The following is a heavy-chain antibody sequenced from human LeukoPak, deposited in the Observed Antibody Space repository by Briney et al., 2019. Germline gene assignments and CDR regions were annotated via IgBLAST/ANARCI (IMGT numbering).Heavy chain of an antibody. Sequence: PGGSLRLSCAASGFTFSSYEMNWVRQAPGKGLEWVSYISSSGSTIYYADSVKGRFTISRDNAKNSLYLQMNSLRAEDTAVYYCARVRSREQWLASWGQGTLVTVSS. D-gene: IGHD6-19*01. CDR3: ARVRSREQWLAS. CDR1: GFTFSSYE. J-gene: IGHJ4*02. V-gene: IGHV3-48*03. CDR2: ISSSGSTI.